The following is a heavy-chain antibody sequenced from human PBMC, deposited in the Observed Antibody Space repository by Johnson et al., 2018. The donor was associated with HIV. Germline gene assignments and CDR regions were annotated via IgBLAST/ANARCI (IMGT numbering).Heavy chain of an antibody. V-gene: IGHV3-64*01. CDR1: GFTFSTYA. Sequence: VQLVESGGGLVQPGGSLRLSCADSGFTFSTYAMHWVRQAPGKGLDSVSGVSSNGGKTYYANSVKGRFTISRDNSKNTLYLQMGSLRTEDMAVDHCARARYTSDWYLYDAFDLWGQGTMVTVSS. J-gene: IGHJ3*01. CDR2: VSSNGGKT. D-gene: IGHD6-13*01. CDR3: ARARYTSDWYLYDAFDL.